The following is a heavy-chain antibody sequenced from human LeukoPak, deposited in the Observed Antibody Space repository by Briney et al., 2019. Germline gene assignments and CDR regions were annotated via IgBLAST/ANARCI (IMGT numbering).Heavy chain of an antibody. V-gene: IGHV4-30-4*08. CDR2: IYYSGST. Sequence: SETLSLTCTVSGGSISSGDYYWSWIRQPPGKGLEWIGYIYYSGSTYYNPSLKSRVTISVDTSKNQFSLKLSSVTATDTAVYYCARDQRAYYDILTGTGHDAFDIWGKGTMVTVSS. CDR1: GGSISSGDYY. J-gene: IGHJ3*02. D-gene: IGHD3-9*01. CDR3: ARDQRAYYDILTGTGHDAFDI.